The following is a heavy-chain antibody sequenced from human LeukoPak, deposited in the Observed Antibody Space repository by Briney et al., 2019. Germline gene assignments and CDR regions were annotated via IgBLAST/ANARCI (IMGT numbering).Heavy chain of an antibody. CDR3: ARWHDSSGHYGMDV. CDR1: GHSISSDYY. CDR2: IYHSGST. Sequence: SETLSLTCTVSGHSISSDYYWGWIRQPPGKGLEWIGSIYHSGSTYYNPSLKSRVTISVDTSKNQFSLKLSSVTAADTAAYYCARWHDSSGHYGMDVWGQGTTVTVSS. D-gene: IGHD3-22*01. V-gene: IGHV4-38-2*02. J-gene: IGHJ6*02.